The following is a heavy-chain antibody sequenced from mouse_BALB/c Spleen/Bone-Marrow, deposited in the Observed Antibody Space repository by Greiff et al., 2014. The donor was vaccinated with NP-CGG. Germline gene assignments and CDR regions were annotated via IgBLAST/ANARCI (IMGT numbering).Heavy chain of an antibody. J-gene: IGHJ4*01. CDR2: ISDGGTYT. CDR1: GFTFSDFY. D-gene: IGHD1-1*02. V-gene: IGHV5-4*02. CDR3: ARSGERYGAMDY. Sequence: VQLKESGGDSVKPGGSLKLSCAASGFTFSDFYMFWFRQTPEKRLEWVATISDGGTYTYYPDSVKGRFTISRDNAKNNLYLQMSSLKSEDTAMYYCARSGERYGAMDYWGQGTSVTVSS.